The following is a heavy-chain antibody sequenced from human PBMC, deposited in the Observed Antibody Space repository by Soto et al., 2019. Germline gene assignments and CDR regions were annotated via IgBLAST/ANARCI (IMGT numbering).Heavy chain of an antibody. CDR2: IWWHGRDI. J-gene: IGHJ4*02. V-gene: IGHV3-33*08. D-gene: IGHD1-26*01. Sequence: QVQLVESGGGLVKPGGSLRLSCAASGFTFSDYYMSWIRQAPGKGLEWVAVIWWHGRDIFYEGSVKGRFTISRDNSKNTLYLQMNSLRVEDTAVYYCARDQGGQSGNFIFDNWGQGTLVTVSS. CDR3: ARDQGGQSGNFIFDN. CDR1: GFTFSDYY.